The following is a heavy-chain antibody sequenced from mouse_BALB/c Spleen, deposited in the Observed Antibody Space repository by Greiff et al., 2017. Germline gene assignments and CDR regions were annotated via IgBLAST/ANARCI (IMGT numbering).Heavy chain of an antibody. CDR2: ISNGGGST. CDR1: GFTFSSYT. CDR3: ARHSSNAMDY. V-gene: IGHV5-12-2*01. J-gene: IGHJ4*01. Sequence: EVKLEESGGGLVQPGGSLKLSCAASGFTFSSYTMSWVRQTPEKRLEWVAYISNGGGSTYYPDTVKGRFTISRDNAKNTLYLQMSSLKSEDTAMYYCARHSSNAMDYWGQGTSVTVSS.